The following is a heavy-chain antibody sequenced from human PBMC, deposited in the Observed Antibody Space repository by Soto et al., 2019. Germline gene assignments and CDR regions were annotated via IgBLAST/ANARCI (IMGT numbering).Heavy chain of an antibody. Sequence: GASVKVSCKASGGTFSSYAISWVLQAPGQGLEWMGGIIPIFGTANYAQKFQGRVTITADKSTSTAYMELSSLRSEDTAVYYCARNRGGDYYYYYGMDVWGQGTTVTVSS. CDR2: IIPIFGTA. D-gene: IGHD2-21*02. V-gene: IGHV1-69*06. CDR1: GGTFSSYA. J-gene: IGHJ6*02. CDR3: ARNRGGDYYYYYGMDV.